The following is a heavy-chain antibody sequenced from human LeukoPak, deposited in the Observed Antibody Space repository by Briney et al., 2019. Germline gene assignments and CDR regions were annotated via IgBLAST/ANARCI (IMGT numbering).Heavy chain of an antibody. D-gene: IGHD6-13*01. J-gene: IGHJ4*02. V-gene: IGHV3-30-3*01. CDR3: ARDSSSLDY. CDR1: GFTFSSYA. Sequence: GGSLRLSCAASGFTFSSYAMHWVRQAPGKGLEWVAVISYDGSNKYYADSVKGRFTISRDNSKNTLYLQMNSLRAEDTAVYYCARDSSSLDYWGQGTLVTVSS. CDR2: ISYDGSNK.